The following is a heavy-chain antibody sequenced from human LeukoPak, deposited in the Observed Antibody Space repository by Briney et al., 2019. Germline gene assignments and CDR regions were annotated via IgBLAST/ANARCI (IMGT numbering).Heavy chain of an antibody. CDR1: GFTCSTNV. Sequence: QSGGSLRLSCAASGFTCSTNVMSWVRQAPGKGLEWLSLILHNGDSTYYADSVKGRFTISRDNSKNTLYLQMNSLRAEDTAVYYCARLSSFAFDIWGQGTMVTVSS. CDR2: ILHNGDST. CDR3: ARLSSFAFDI. V-gene: IGHV3-23*01. J-gene: IGHJ3*02. D-gene: IGHD3-16*02.